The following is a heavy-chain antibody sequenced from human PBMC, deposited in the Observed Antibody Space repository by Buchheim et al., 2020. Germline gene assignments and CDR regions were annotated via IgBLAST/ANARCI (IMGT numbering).Heavy chain of an antibody. CDR1: GYIFTNYG. CDR3: ARHREKLPGSYYYYYPMDV. V-gene: IGHV1-18*01. Sequence: QGQLVQSGVEVKKPGASVKVSCEASGYIFTNYGISWVRQAPGQGLEWMGWISVYNGDTKYAQKFQQRVTLTIDTSTSTAYMELRSLRSDDTAVFYCARHREKLPGSYYYYYPMDVWGQGTT. CDR2: ISVYNGDT. D-gene: IGHD2-2*01. J-gene: IGHJ6*02.